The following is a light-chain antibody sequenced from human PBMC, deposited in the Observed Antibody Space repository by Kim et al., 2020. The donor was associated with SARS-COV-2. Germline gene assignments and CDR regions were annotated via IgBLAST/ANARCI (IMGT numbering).Light chain of an antibody. CDR2: QGT. V-gene: IGLV3-1*01. CDR1: KWGDQP. J-gene: IGLJ3*02. CDR3: QAWDSSAAWV. Sequence: VSPGQTVTITCSGDKWGDQPASWYQQKAGQSPVVVIYQGTKRPSGIPERISGSNSGNTATLTISGAQAVDEADYYCQAWDSSAAWVFGGGTKLTVL.